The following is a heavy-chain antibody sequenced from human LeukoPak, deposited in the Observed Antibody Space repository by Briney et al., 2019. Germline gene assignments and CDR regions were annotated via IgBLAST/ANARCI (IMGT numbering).Heavy chain of an antibody. CDR2: INHSGIS. J-gene: IGHJ5*02. CDR1: DGSFSDFY. Sequence: PSETLSLTCAVYDGSFSDFYWSWIRQSPEKGLEWIGEINHSGISNYNPSLKSRVTMSVDTSKKQFSLNLSSVTAADTAVYYCARHVRKRGIAGAGTAGWFDPWGQGTLVTVSS. D-gene: IGHD6-19*01. CDR3: ARHVRKRGIAGAGTAGWFDP. V-gene: IGHV4-34*01.